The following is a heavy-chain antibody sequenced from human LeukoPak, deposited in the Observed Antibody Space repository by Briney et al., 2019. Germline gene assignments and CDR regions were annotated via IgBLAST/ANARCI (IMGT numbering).Heavy chain of an antibody. CDR2: MNPNSGNT. CDR1: GYTFTSYD. V-gene: IGHV1-8*01. Sequence: ASVKVSCKASGYTFTSYDINWVRQATGQGLEWMGWMNPNSGNTGYAQKFQGWVTMARDTSISTAYMELSRLRSDDTAVYYCARGGIAAAGTYYYYGMDVWGQGTTVTVSS. CDR3: ARGGIAAAGTYYYYGMDV. J-gene: IGHJ6*02. D-gene: IGHD6-13*01.